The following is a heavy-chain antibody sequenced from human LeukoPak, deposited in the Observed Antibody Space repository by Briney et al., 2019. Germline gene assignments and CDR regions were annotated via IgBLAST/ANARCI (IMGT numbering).Heavy chain of an antibody. Sequence: ASVKVSCKASGYTFTSYYMHWVRQAPGQGLEWMGIINPNGGSTTYAQKFQGRVTMTGETSTSTVYMELSSLRSEDTAVYYCAILRYNWNNLDPWGQGTLVTVSS. CDR1: GYTFTSYY. CDR3: AILRYNWNNLDP. D-gene: IGHD1-1*01. V-gene: IGHV1-46*01. CDR2: INPNGGST. J-gene: IGHJ5*02.